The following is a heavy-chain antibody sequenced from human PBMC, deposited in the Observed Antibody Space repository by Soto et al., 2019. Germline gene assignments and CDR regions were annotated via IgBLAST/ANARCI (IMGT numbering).Heavy chain of an antibody. CDR2: IIPIFGTA. D-gene: IGHD1-26*01. CDR3: ARAWYSGSYDFDY. Sequence: SVNVSCKXSGGNLSSYAINWVRQAPGQGLEWMGGIIPIFGTANYAQKFQSRVTITADESTSTAYMELSSLRSEDTAVYYCARAWYSGSYDFDYWGQGTLVTVSS. V-gene: IGHV1-69*13. J-gene: IGHJ4*02. CDR1: GGNLSSYA.